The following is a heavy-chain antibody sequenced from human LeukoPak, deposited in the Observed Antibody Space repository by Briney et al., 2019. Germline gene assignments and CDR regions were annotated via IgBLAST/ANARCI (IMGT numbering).Heavy chain of an antibody. CDR3: TTVKSWLLNSSPF. CDR1: GFTFKNAW. Sequence: GGSLRLSCAASGFTFKNAWMSWVRQAPGKGLEWVGRIKTKTDGETIDYAAPVKGRFTMSRDDSKNTLYLQMNSLKTEDTDVYYCTTVKSWLLNSSPFWGQGTLVTVSS. CDR2: IKTKTDGETI. D-gene: IGHD5-24*01. V-gene: IGHV3-15*01. J-gene: IGHJ4*02.